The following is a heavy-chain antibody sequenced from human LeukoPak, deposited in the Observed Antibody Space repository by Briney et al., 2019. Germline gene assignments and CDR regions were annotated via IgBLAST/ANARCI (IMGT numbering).Heavy chain of an antibody. CDR3: ARDDCSGGSCYGLNYYYYYMDV. Sequence: GASVKVSCKASGYTFTGYYMHWVRQAPGHRLEWMGWINPNSGGTNYAQKFQGRVTMTRDTSISTAYMELSRLRSDDTAVYYCARDDCSGGSCYGLNYYYYYMDVWGKGTTVTVSS. CDR2: INPNSGGT. CDR1: GYTFTGYY. J-gene: IGHJ6*03. D-gene: IGHD2-15*01. V-gene: IGHV1-2*02.